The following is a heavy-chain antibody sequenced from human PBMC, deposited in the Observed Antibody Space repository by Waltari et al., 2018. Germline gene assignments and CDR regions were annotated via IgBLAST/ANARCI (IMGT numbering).Heavy chain of an antibody. CDR3: ARLPPSGSYYWYYFDY. V-gene: IGHV5-51*01. J-gene: IGHJ4*02. D-gene: IGHD1-26*01. CDR2: IYPGYSDT. CDR1: GYSFTSYW. Sequence: EVQLVQSGAEVKKPGESLKISCKGSGYSFTSYWIGWVRQLPGKGLEWMGIIYPGYSDTRYSPSFQGQVTISADKSISTAYLQWSSLKASDTAMYYCARLPPSGSYYWYYFDYWGQGTLVTVSS.